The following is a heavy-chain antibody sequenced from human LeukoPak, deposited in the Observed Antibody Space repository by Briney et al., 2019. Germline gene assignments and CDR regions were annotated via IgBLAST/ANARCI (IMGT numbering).Heavy chain of an antibody. Sequence: GGSLRLSCAASGFTFSTYAMSWVRQAPGKGLEWVSAISVSAGSTYHADSVKGRFTISRDNSKNTLYLQMNSLRAEDTAVYYCATGSVRYSASWYSQEGDYWGQGTLVTVSS. CDR3: ATGSVRYSASWYSQEGDY. J-gene: IGHJ4*02. D-gene: IGHD6-13*01. CDR1: GFTFSTYA. CDR2: ISVSAGST. V-gene: IGHV3-23*01.